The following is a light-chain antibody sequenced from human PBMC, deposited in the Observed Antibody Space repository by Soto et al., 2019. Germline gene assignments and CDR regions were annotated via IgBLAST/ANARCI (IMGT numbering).Light chain of an antibody. J-gene: IGKJ5*01. V-gene: IGKV3-11*01. CDR1: QSFSRY. CDR3: QQRSPWPPVIT. CDR2: DAS. Sequence: EIVLPQSPATQSLSTGVRVTPSYRASQSFSRYLAWYQQKPDQAHRLLIYDASKRATGIPPRFSGRGSGTDFTLTLSSLAPEDLAVDYCQQRSPWPPVITIGQGTRLEIK.